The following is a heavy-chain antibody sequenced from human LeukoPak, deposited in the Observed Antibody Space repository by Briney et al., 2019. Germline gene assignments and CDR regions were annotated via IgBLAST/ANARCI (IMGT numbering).Heavy chain of an antibody. CDR1: GGSISSGGYY. Sequence: SETLSLTCTVSGGSISSGGYYWSWIRQHPGKGLEWIGYIYYSGSTYYNPSLKSRVTISVDTSKNQFSLKLSSVTAADTAVYYCARLPHYYDSSGYYYLDYWGQGTLVTVSS. V-gene: IGHV4-31*03. CDR2: IYYSGST. D-gene: IGHD3-22*01. J-gene: IGHJ4*02. CDR3: ARLPHYYDSSGYYYLDY.